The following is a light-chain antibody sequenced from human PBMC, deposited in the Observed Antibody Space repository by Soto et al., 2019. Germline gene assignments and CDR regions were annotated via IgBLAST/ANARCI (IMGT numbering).Light chain of an antibody. CDR1: QSVSRTY. CDR2: DTS. J-gene: IGKJ1*01. Sequence: EIVLTQSPGTLSLSPGDRATLSCRASQSVSRTYLAWYQQKPVQAPRILIYDTSSRATGIPDRFSGSGSGTDFTLTISRLEPEDFAVYYCQQYGRSGTFGQGTKVEIK. CDR3: QQYGRSGT. V-gene: IGKV3-20*01.